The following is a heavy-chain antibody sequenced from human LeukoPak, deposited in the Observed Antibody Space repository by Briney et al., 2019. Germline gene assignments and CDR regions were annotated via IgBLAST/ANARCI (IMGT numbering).Heavy chain of an antibody. Sequence: HPGGSLILSCSASGFTFDDYGMPWVRQAPGKGLEWVSGISWNTSNINYADSVKGRFTISGDNAKKSLYLQMNSLRAEDTALYYCAKTGYYEISGDAFDIWGQGTMVTVSS. CDR3: AKTGYYEISGDAFDI. CDR2: ISWNTSNI. CDR1: GFTFDDYG. J-gene: IGHJ3*02. D-gene: IGHD3-22*01. V-gene: IGHV3-9*01.